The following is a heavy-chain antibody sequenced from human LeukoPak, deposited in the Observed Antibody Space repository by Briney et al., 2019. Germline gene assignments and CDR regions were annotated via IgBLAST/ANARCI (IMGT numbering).Heavy chain of an antibody. D-gene: IGHD5-24*01. Sequence: PGGSLRLSCAVSGFTFSSYSMTWVRQAPGKGLEWVSSISTSSSYIYYADSVKGRFTISRDNAKNSLYLQMNSLRAEDTAVYYCARGRWSFDYWGQGTLVTVSS. CDR2: ISTSSSYI. CDR3: ARGRWSFDY. CDR1: GFTFSSYS. J-gene: IGHJ4*02. V-gene: IGHV3-21*01.